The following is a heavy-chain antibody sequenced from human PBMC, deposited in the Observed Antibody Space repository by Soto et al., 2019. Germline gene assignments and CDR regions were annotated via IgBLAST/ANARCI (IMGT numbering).Heavy chain of an antibody. Sequence: QVQLVQIGAEVKKPGASVKVSCKASGYTFNDYGCCWVRQAPGQGLEWMGWISAKTGNTNYAQIDQSRVTLTTDTSASTADMELRSLSADDKALYYRSIDRCKCDSSGQGVYWGQGPLVTVSA. V-gene: IGHV1-18*04. D-gene: IGHD6-19*01. J-gene: IGHJ4*02. CDR2: ISAKTGNT. CDR1: GYTFNDYG. CDR3: SIDRCKCDSSGQGVY.